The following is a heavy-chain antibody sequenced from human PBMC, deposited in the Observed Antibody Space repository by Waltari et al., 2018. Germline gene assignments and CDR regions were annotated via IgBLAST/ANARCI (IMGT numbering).Heavy chain of an antibody. CDR3: AREPQLRLPLW. CDR1: GGSISSSSYY. CDR2: IYYSGST. D-gene: IGHD5-12*01. J-gene: IGHJ4*02. V-gene: IGHV4-39*07. Sequence: VKPSETLSLTCTVSGGSISSSSYYWGWIRQPPGKGLEWIGSIYYSGSTYYNPSLKSRVTISVDTSKNQFSLKLSSVTAADTAVYYCAREPQLRLPLWWGQGTLVTVSS.